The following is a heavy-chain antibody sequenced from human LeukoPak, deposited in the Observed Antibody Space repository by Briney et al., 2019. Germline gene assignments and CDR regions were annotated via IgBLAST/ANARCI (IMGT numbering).Heavy chain of an antibody. Sequence: PGGSLRLSCAASGFTFSDYYMNWVRQAPGKGLEWVSSISSSSSYIYYADSVKGRFTISRDNAKNSLYLQMNSLRAEDTAVYHCARSVGELRFDYWGQGTLVTVSS. V-gene: IGHV3-21*01. D-gene: IGHD1-26*01. CDR1: GFTFSDYY. CDR3: ARSVGELRFDY. J-gene: IGHJ4*02. CDR2: ISSSSSYI.